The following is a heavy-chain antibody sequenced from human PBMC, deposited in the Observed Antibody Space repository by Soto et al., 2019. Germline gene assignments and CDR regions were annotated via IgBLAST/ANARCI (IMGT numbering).Heavy chain of an antibody. J-gene: IGHJ4*02. CDR2: ISPHNGNA. CDR1: GYPFTRNR. CDR3: ARDRSGWYDF. V-gene: IGHV1-18*01. Sequence: QVHLVQSGPEVKKTGASVKVSCKTSGYPFTRNRLSWVRRAPGQGLEWMGWISPHNGNAKYAQKFQDRVTMTADTAASTVYMELRSLRSDVSAVFYCARDRSGWYDFWGQGTLVTVSA. D-gene: IGHD6-19*01.